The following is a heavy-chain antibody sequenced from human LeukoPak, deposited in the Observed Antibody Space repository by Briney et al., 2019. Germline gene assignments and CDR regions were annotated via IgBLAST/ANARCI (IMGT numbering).Heavy chain of an antibody. V-gene: IGHV3-23*01. CDR1: GYTFSSYV. Sequence: GGSLRLSCAASGYTFSSYVMSWVRQAPGKGLEWVSGISGSAGSTYYGYSVKGRFTISRDNSKNTVYLQMNSLRAEDTAVCYCAKDGSGIYPLYYFDCWGQGTLVTVSS. CDR2: ISGSAGST. D-gene: IGHD1-26*01. J-gene: IGHJ4*02. CDR3: AKDGSGIYPLYYFDC.